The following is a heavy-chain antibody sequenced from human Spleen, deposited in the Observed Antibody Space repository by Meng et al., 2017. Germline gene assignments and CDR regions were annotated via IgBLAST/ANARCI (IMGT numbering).Heavy chain of an antibody. CDR1: GGSFSGYY. CDR3: ARESYGMDV. J-gene: IGHJ6*02. Sequence: SETLSLTCAVYGGSFSGYYWSWIRQPPGKGLEWIGEINHSGSTNYNPSLKSRVTISVDTSKNQFSLKLSSVTAADTAVYYCARESYGMDVWGQGTTVTVSS. CDR2: INHSGST. V-gene: IGHV4-34*01.